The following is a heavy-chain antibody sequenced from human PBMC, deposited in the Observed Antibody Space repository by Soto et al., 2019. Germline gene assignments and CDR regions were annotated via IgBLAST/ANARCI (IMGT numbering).Heavy chain of an antibody. CDR1: GFTFSSYS. CDR3: AREGQEFTMVRGVIIKIFLDV. CDR2: ISSSSSYI. J-gene: IGHJ6*04. D-gene: IGHD3-10*01. V-gene: IGHV3-21*01. Sequence: EVQLVESGGGLVKPGGSLRLSCAASGFTFSSYSMNWVRQAPGKGLEWVSSISSSSSYIYYADSVKGRFTISRDNAKNSLYLQMNSLRAEDTAVYYCAREGQEFTMVRGVIIKIFLDVWGKGTTVTVSS.